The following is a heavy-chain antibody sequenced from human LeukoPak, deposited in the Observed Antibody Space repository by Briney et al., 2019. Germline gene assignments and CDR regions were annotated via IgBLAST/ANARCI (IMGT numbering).Heavy chain of an antibody. J-gene: IGHJ4*02. V-gene: IGHV4-39*07. D-gene: IGHD3-10*01. CDR1: GGSISSSSYY. CDR3: ARDLSVRGVIIRASDY. Sequence: PSETLSLTCTVSGGSISSSSYYWGWIRQPPGKGLEWIGRIYTSGSTNYNPSLKSRVTMSVDTSKNQFSLKLSSVTAADTAVYYCARDLSVRGVIIRASDYWGQGTLVTVSS. CDR2: IYTSGST.